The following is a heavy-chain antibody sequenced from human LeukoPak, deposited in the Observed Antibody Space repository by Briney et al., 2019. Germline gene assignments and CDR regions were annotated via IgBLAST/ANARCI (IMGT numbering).Heavy chain of an antibody. CDR1: GFTFSTYA. Sequence: GGSLRLSCAASGFTFSTYAMTWVRQAPGKGLEWVASSSPSGESTKDAESVKGRFTISRDNSKNMLYLQMNSLRAEDTAVYYCARTYYDFWSLYSSYFDYWGQGTLVTVSS. CDR2: SSPSGEST. V-gene: IGHV3-23*01. CDR3: ARTYYDFWSLYSSYFDY. J-gene: IGHJ4*02. D-gene: IGHD3-3*01.